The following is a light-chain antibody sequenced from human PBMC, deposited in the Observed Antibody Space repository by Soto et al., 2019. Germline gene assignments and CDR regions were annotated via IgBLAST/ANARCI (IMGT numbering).Light chain of an antibody. CDR3: QHYDSYPIT. Sequence: DIQMTQSPSTLSASVGDRVTITRRASQSISGWLAWYQQRPGKAPNLLIFDVSSLESGVPSRFSGSGYGTEFTLTISSLQPDDFATYYCQHYDSYPITFGQGTRLEIK. CDR2: DVS. V-gene: IGKV1-5*01. J-gene: IGKJ5*01. CDR1: QSISGW.